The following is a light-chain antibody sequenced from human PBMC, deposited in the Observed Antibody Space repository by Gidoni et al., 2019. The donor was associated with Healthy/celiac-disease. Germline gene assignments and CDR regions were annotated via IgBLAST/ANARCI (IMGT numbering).Light chain of an antibody. CDR3: QQRSNWPRYT. CDR2: DAS. V-gene: IGKV3-11*01. J-gene: IGKJ2*01. Sequence: EIVLTQSPPTLSLSPGERATLSCRASQSVSSDLAWYQQKPGQAPRLLIYDASNRATGIPARFSGSGSGTDFTLTISSLEPEDFAVYYCQQRSNWPRYTFGQGTKLEIK. CDR1: QSVSSD.